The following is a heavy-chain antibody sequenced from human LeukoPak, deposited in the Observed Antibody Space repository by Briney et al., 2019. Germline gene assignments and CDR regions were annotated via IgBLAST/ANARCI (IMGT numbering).Heavy chain of an antibody. V-gene: IGHV5-51*01. D-gene: IGHD5-12*01. J-gene: IGHJ6*02. Sequence: GESLKISCKGSGYSFTSYWIGWVRQMPGKGLEWMGIIYPGDSDTRYSPSFQGQVTISADKSISTAYLQWSSLKASDTAMYYCAGGYSPGWLRFLSPPYGMDVWGQGTTVTVSS. CDR1: GYSFTSYW. CDR2: IYPGDSDT. CDR3: AGGYSPGWLRFLSPPYGMDV.